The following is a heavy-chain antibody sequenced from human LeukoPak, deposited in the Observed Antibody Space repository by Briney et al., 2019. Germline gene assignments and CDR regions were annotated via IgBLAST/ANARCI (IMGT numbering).Heavy chain of an antibody. D-gene: IGHD2-2*01. CDR2: ISASGHYI. CDR1: GFTFGSFA. CDR3: ARDGSWGDYQFYFYMDV. V-gene: IGHV3-23*01. J-gene: IGHJ6*03. Sequence: GGSLRLSCEASGFTFGSFAMSWVRQAPGKGLEWLSGISASGHYIYYADSVKGRFNISRDNPKNTLYIEMNSLRAEDTAVYYCARDGSWGDYQFYFYMDVWGKGPTVTVSS.